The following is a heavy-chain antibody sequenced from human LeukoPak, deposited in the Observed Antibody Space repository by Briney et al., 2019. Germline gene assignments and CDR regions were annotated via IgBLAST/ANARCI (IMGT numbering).Heavy chain of an antibody. CDR3: ARGGIQVSSIDEFDY. CDR2: IGIRGDT. V-gene: IGHV3-13*01. Sequence: GGSLRLSCAASGFTFIDYDMHWVRQVIGKGLEWVSAIGIRGDTHYSGSVKGRFTISRENAESSLYLQMNSLRAEDTAVYYCARGGIQVSSIDEFDYWGQGTLVTVSS. J-gene: IGHJ4*02. CDR1: GFTFIDYD. D-gene: IGHD5/OR15-5a*01.